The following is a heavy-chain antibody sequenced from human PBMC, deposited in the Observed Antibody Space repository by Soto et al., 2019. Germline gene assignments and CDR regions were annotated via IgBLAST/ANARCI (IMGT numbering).Heavy chain of an antibody. J-gene: IGHJ3*02. CDR2: ISAYNGNT. V-gene: IGHV1-18*01. D-gene: IGHD3-3*01. CDR3: ARGEYYDFWRGYDAFDI. Sequence: ASVKVSCKASGYTFTSYGISWVRQAPGQGLEWMGWISAYNGNTNYAQKLQGRVTMTTDTSTSTAYMELRSLRSDDTAVYYCARGEYYDFWRGYDAFDIWGQGTMVTVSS. CDR1: GYTFTSYG.